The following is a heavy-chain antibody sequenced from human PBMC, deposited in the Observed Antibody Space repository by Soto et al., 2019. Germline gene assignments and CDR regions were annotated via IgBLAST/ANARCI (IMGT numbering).Heavy chain of an antibody. V-gene: IGHV1-69*08. D-gene: IGHD5-12*01. Sequence: HVQLVQSGAEVKKPGSSVKVSCKTSGGTFRNDIITWVRQAPGQGLEWIGRIIPLLDTTNYAQSFQGRVTITADKSTGTAYMELNSLRSEDTAVYFCVRNSPIGSTFSGYDGIDYWGQGTLVTVSS. J-gene: IGHJ4*02. CDR3: VRNSPIGSTFSGYDGIDY. CDR1: GGTFRNDI. CDR2: IIPLLDTT.